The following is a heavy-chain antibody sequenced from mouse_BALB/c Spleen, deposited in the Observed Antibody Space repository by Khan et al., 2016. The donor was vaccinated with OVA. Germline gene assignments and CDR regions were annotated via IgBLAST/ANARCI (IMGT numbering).Heavy chain of an antibody. V-gene: IGHV3-2*02. CDR1: GYSITSNYA. J-gene: IGHJ4*01. CDR2: ISYSGST. Sequence: EAQLQESGPGLVKPSQSLSLTCTVNGYSITSNYAWNWIRQFPGNKLEWMGYISYSGSTNYNPSLKSRLSITRETSKNQFFLLLHSVTTEDSATYYCARGNYYGYALDYWGQGTSVTVSS. D-gene: IGHD1-1*01. CDR3: ARGNYYGYALDY.